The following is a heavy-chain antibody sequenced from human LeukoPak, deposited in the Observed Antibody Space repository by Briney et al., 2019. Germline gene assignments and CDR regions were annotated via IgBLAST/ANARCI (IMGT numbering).Heavy chain of an antibody. Sequence: SQTLSLTCAISGDSVSSNSAAWNWIRQSPSRGLEWLGRTYYRSKWYNDYAVSVKSRITINPDTSKNQFSLQLNSVTPEDTAVCYCARGDYDFWSGFGYYYYMDVWGKGTTVTVSS. CDR3: ARGDYDFWSGFGYYYYMDV. D-gene: IGHD3-3*01. CDR2: TYYRSKWYN. J-gene: IGHJ6*03. V-gene: IGHV6-1*01. CDR1: GDSVSSNSAA.